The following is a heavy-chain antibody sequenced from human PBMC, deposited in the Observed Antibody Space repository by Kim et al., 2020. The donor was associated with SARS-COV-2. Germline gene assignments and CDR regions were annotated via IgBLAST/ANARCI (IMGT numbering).Heavy chain of an antibody. V-gene: IGHV3-9*01. CDR1: GFTFGDYA. CDR2: ISWNSGSI. J-gene: IGHJ5*02. Sequence: GGSLRLSCAASGFTFGDYAMHWVRQAPGKGLEWVSGISWNSGSIGYADSVKGRFTISRDNAKNSLYLQMNSLRAEDTALYYCAKGARLVLPAPFDPWGQGTLVTVSS. D-gene: IGHD6-19*01. CDR3: AKGARLVLPAPFDP.